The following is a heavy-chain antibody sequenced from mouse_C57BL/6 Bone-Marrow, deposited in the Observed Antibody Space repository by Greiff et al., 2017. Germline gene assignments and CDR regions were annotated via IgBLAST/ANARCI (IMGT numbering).Heavy chain of an antibody. CDR2: IHPNSGST. CDR3: ARRRIITTVVATDY. CDR1: GYTFTSYW. V-gene: IGHV1-64*01. Sequence: QVQLKQPGAELVKPGASVKLSCKASGYTFTSYWMHWVKQRPGQGLEWIGMIHPNSGSTNYNEKFKSEATLTVDKSSSTAYMQLSSLTSEDSAVYYCARRRIITTVVATDYWGQGTTLTVSS. D-gene: IGHD1-1*01. J-gene: IGHJ2*01.